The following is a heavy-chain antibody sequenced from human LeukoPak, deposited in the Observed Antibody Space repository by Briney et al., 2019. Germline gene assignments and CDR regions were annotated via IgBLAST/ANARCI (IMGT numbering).Heavy chain of an antibody. J-gene: IGHJ5*01. V-gene: IGHV3-7*01. D-gene: IGHD3-10*01. CDR3: AKEGAYPIITYDS. CDR1: GFTFSRYW. Sequence: AGSLTLSCAASGFTFSRYWLNWVRQAPGQGLEGVANIKQDGNEKYYVDSVKGRFSISRDNAKNSLLLQMDCLRAEDTSVYYCAKEGAYPIITYDSWGQGALVTVSS. CDR2: IKQDGNEK.